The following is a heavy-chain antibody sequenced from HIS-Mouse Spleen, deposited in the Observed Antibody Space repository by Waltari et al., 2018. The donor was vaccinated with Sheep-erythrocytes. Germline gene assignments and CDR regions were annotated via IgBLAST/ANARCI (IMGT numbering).Heavy chain of an antibody. Sequence: EVQLVESGGGLVKPGGSLRLSCAASGFTFSSYSMNWVRQAPGKGLDSVSSISSSSSYLYYADSVTGRFTISRDNAKNSLYLQMNSLRAEDTAVYYCARVASGATFDYWGQGTLVTVSS. D-gene: IGHD1-26*01. CDR3: ARVASGATFDY. V-gene: IGHV3-21*01. CDR1: GFTFSSYS. J-gene: IGHJ4*02. CDR2: ISSSSSYL.